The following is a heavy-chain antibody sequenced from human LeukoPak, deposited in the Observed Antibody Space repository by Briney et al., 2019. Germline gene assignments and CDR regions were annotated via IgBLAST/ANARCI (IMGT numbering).Heavy chain of an antibody. V-gene: IGHV1-46*03. CDR2: INPSGGST. J-gene: IGHJ4*02. CDR3: ARAPPSGQLWSPPNF. D-gene: IGHD5-18*01. CDR1: GYTFTSYY. Sequence: GASVKVSCKASGYTFTSYYMHWVRQAPGQGLEWMGIINPSGGSTSYAQKFQGRVTITRDTATSTVYMELSSLRSEDTAVYYCARAPPSGQLWSPPNFWGQGTLVTVSS.